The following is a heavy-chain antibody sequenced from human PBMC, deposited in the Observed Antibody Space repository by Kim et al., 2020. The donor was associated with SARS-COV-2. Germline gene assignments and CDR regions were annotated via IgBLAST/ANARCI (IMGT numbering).Heavy chain of an antibody. J-gene: IGHJ6*02. Sequence: GGSLRLSCAASGFTFSSYSMNWVRQAPGKGLEWVSSISSSSSYIYYADSVKGRFTISRDNAKNSLYLQMNSLRAEDTAVYYCARELAALRVGYYYYGMDVWGQGTTVTVSS. CDR1: GFTFSSYS. CDR3: ARELAALRVGYYYYGMDV. V-gene: IGHV3-21*01. D-gene: IGHD6-6*01. CDR2: ISSSSSYI.